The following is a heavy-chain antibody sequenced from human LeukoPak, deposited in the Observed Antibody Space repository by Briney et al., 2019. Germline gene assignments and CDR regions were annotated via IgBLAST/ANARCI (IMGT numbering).Heavy chain of an antibody. D-gene: IGHD2-2*02. CDR3: ARGELLYADYYYMDV. V-gene: IGHV1-69*05. CDR1: GGTFSSYA. J-gene: IGHJ6*03. Sequence: GSSVKVSCKASGGTFSSYAISWVRQAPGQGLEWMGGIIPIFGTANYAQKFQGRVTITTDESTSTAYMELSSLRSEDTAVYYCARGELLYADYYYMDVWGKGTTVTASS. CDR2: IIPIFGTA.